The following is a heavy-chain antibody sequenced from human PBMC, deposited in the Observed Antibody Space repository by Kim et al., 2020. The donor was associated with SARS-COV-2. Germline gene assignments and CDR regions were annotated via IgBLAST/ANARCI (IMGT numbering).Heavy chain of an antibody. CDR2: IYYSGST. Sequence: SETLSLTCTVSGGSISSSSYYWGWIRQPPGKGLEWIGSIYYSGSTYYNPSLKSRVTISVDTSKNQFSLKLSSVTAADTAVYYCVSGSWSGHFDYWGQGTLVTVSS. CDR1: GGSISSSSYY. D-gene: IGHD2-15*01. CDR3: VSGSWSGHFDY. V-gene: IGHV4-39*01. J-gene: IGHJ4*02.